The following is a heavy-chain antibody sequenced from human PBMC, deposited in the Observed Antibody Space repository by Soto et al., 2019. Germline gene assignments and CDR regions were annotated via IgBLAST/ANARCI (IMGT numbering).Heavy chain of an antibody. CDR2: ISGDGVTT. Sequence: EVQLVESGGDLVQRGGSLRLSCAASGFPFSSYWMHWVRHTPGKGLDWVARISGDGVTTYYADSVTGRFTVSRDNAKNTLPLKIRGLRAEDTAVYYFAREYDGLLTGYYTDYWGQGTLVSVSS. J-gene: IGHJ4*02. D-gene: IGHD3-9*01. CDR3: AREYDGLLTGYYTDY. V-gene: IGHV3-74*01. CDR1: GFPFSSYW.